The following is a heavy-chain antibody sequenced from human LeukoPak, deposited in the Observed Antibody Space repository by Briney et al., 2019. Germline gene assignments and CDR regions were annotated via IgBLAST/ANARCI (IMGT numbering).Heavy chain of an antibody. CDR1: GFTFSSYA. V-gene: IGHV3-23*01. CDR2: ISGSGGST. CDR3: AKTFCQRAYCGGDCYSSYDY. Sequence: PGGSLRLSCAASGFTFSSYAMSWVRQAPGKGLEWVSAISGSGGSTYYADSVKGRFTISRDNSKNTLYLQMNSLRAEDTAVYYCAKTFCQRAYCGGDCYSSYDYWGQGTLVTVSS. J-gene: IGHJ4*02. D-gene: IGHD2-21*02.